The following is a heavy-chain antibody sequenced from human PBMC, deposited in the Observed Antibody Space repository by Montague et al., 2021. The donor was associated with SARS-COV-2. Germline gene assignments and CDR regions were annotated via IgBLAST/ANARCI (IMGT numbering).Heavy chain of an antibody. CDR1: GFSIGSGDY. J-gene: IGHJ3*02. Sequence: SETLSLTCTVSGFSIGSGDYWGWIRQPPGKGLEWIGSIYHSGTTYYNSFLQSRLTMSIDTSTNQFSLRLTYVTAADTAVFFCVREKAGGLRNVFDIWGQGTTVTVSS. V-gene: IGHV4-38-2*02. CDR3: VREKAGGLRNVFDI. CDR2: IYHSGTT.